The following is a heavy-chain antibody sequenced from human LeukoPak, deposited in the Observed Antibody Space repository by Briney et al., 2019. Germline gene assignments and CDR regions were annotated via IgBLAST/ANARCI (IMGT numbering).Heavy chain of an antibody. V-gene: IGHV1-2*02. J-gene: IGHJ4*02. D-gene: IGHD4-11*01. CDR3: ARWMATVTTPDY. CDR2: INPNSGGT. CDR1: GYTFNGFY. Sequence: GASVKVSCKASGYTFNGFYLHWVRQAPGQGLEWMGWINPNSGGTNYAQEFQGRVTMTRDTSISTAYMELSRLRSDDTAVYYCARWMATVTTPDYWGQGTLVTVSS.